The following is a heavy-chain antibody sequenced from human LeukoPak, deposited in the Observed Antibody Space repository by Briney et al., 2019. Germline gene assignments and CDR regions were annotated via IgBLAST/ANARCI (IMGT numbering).Heavy chain of an antibody. D-gene: IGHD3-22*01. CDR3: AGEDNSSGYRPFDI. CDR2: INPNNGGT. V-gene: IGHV1-2*06. J-gene: IGHJ3*02. CDR1: GYTFTGYY. Sequence: ASVKVSCKASGYTFTGYYVHWVRQAPGQGLDWMGRINPNNGGTNYAQKFQGRVTMTRDMSMSTAYMELSRLRSDDTAVYYCAGEDNSSGYRPFDIWGQGTMVTVPS.